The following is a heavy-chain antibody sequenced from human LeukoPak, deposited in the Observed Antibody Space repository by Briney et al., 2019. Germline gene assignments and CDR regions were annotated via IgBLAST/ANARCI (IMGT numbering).Heavy chain of an antibody. V-gene: IGHV3-23*01. Sequence: GGSLRLSCAASGFTFSSYAMSWVRQAPGKGLEWVSAVTASAGNTYYADSVRGRFTISRDNSKNTLYLQVNSPRAEDTAVYFCVKGDYYGSGRTFKNGRDVGGQGTTVTVSS. J-gene: IGHJ6*02. CDR1: GFTFSSYA. CDR3: VKGDYYGSGRTFKNGRDV. CDR2: VTASAGNT. D-gene: IGHD3-10*01.